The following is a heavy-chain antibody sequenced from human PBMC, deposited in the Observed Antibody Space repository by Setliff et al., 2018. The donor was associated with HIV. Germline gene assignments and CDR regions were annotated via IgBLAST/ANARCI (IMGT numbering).Heavy chain of an antibody. V-gene: IGHV3-23*01. D-gene: IGHD3-10*01. Sequence: GGSLRLSCVASGFTFSNYAMNWVRQAPGKGLEWVSGISASGGNTYHADSVKGRFVISREKSKSTLYLQMNSLRAEDTAVYYCAKKTAAYTSGSWLHYWGQGTLVTVSS. CDR3: AKKTAAYTSGSWLHY. J-gene: IGHJ4*02. CDR1: GFTFSNYA. CDR2: ISASGGNT.